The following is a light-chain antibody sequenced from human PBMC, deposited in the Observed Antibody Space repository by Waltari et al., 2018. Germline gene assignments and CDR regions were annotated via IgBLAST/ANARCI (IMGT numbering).Light chain of an antibody. J-gene: IGLJ2*01. Sequence: QSVVTQPPSVSGTPGQGVTVSCSGSSSNIGRNGVSWYQQVPGTAPKLLIHINDQRPSGVPDRFSGSKSGTSASLAISGLQSEDEAHYYCAAWDDSLSGRVFGGGTKVTVL. V-gene: IGLV1-44*01. CDR1: SSNIGRNG. CDR3: AAWDDSLSGRV. CDR2: IND.